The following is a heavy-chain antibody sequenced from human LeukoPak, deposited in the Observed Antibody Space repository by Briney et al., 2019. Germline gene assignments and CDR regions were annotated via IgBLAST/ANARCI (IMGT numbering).Heavy chain of an antibody. CDR2: ISGSGIST. V-gene: IGHV3-23*01. CDR3: AKGFNQYDFYYGMDV. D-gene: IGHD3-3*01. J-gene: IGHJ6*02. Sequence: GGSLRLSCAASGFTFSSYAMSWVRQAPGKGLEWVSAISGSGISTYYADSVKGRFTISRDNSKSTLYLQMNSLRAEDTALYYCAKGFNQYDFYYGMDVWGQGTTVTVSS. CDR1: GFTFSSYA.